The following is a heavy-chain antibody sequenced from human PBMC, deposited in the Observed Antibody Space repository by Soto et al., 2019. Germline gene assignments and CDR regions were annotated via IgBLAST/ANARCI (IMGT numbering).Heavy chain of an antibody. V-gene: IGHV4-31*03. D-gene: IGHD6-6*01. J-gene: IGHJ4*02. CDR1: GGSISIGGYY. CDR3: ARRASSGRDPFYFDY. Sequence: QVQLQESGPGLVKPSQPLSLTCTVSGGSISIGGYYWSWIRQNPEKGLEWIGYIYYSGSTYYNPSLKIRITISVDTSKNQFSLKLNSVTAADTAVYYCARRASSGRDPFYFDYWGQGSLVTVSS. CDR2: IYYSGST.